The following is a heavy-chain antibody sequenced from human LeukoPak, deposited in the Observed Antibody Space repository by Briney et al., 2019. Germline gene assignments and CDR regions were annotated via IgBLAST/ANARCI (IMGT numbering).Heavy chain of an antibody. CDR1: GYSISSGYY. V-gene: IGHV4-38-2*02. D-gene: IGHD3-10*01. CDR2: IYHSGST. J-gene: IGHJ4*02. Sequence: PSETLSLTCTVSGYSISSGYYWGWIRQPPGKGLEWIGSIYHSGSTYYNPSLKSRVTISVDTSKNQFSLKLSSVTAADTAVYYCARNGSGSYSPYFDYWGQGTLVTVSS. CDR3: ARNGSGSYSPYFDY.